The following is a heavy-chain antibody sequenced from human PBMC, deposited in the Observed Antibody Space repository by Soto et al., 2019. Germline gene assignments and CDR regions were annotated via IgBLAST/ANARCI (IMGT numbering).Heavy chain of an antibody. CDR1: GYTFTSYA. V-gene: IGHV1-18*01. CDR2: ISPYNGNT. Sequence: QVQLVQSGAEVKKPGASVKVSCKASGYTFTSYAFSWVRQAPGQGLEWMGWISPYNGNTNYAQKFQGRVTMTIDTSTSTAYMELRSLRSDDTAVYYCARDRRPYCSGGSCYSTVDYWGQGTLVTVSS. J-gene: IGHJ4*02. CDR3: ARDRRPYCSGGSCYSTVDY. D-gene: IGHD2-15*01.